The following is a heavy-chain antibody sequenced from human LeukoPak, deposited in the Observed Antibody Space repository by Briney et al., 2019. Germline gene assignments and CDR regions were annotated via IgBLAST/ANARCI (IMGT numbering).Heavy chain of an antibody. CDR2: IKQDGNEK. D-gene: IGHD1-7*01. Sequence: GGSLRLSCVASGFTFSDYWMTWVRQAPGTGLEWVANIKQDGNEKYYVDSVKGRFTISRDNAKNSLHLQVDNLRAEDTAVYYCARPKNRENYWRAFDIWGQGKMVTVSS. CDR3: ARPKNRENYWRAFDI. V-gene: IGHV3-7*03. CDR1: GFTFSDYW. J-gene: IGHJ3*02.